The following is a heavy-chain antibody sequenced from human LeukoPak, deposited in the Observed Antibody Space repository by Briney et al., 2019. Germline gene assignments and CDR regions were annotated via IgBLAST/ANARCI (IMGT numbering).Heavy chain of an antibody. CDR3: ARESLTGDRDFDY. J-gene: IGHJ4*02. D-gene: IGHD7-27*01. Sequence: GGSLRLSCAASGFSFSGYSMNWVRQAPGRGLEWVSYISSGSRTIFYADSVKGRFTISRDNAKNSLYLLMNSLRADDTAVYYCARESLTGDRDFDYWGQGTLITVSS. CDR1: GFSFSGYS. V-gene: IGHV3-48*01. CDR2: ISSGSRTI.